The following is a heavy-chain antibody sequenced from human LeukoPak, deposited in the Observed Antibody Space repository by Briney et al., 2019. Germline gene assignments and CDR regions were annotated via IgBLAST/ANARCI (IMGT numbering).Heavy chain of an antibody. CDR1: AVTFSSYS. CDR3: ARESRIAARPDDY. CDR2: ISSSSSYI. Sequence: GGSLRLSCAASAVTFSSYSMNWVRQAPGKGLEWVSSISSSSSYIYYADSVKGRFTISRDNAKNSLYLQMNSLRAEDAAVYYCARESRIAARPDDYWGQGTLVTVSS. J-gene: IGHJ4*02. V-gene: IGHV3-21*01. D-gene: IGHD6-6*01.